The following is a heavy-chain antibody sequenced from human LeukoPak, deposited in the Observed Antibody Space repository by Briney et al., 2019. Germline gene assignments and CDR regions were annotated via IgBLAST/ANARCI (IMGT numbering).Heavy chain of an antibody. CDR1: GFSFRDYE. CDR3: ARGGLDAYDS. V-gene: IGHV3-48*03. D-gene: IGHD5-24*01. Sequence: GGSLRLSCAASGFSFRDYEMNWVRQAPGKGLEWVSYISKTSNTIHYADSVKGRFTISRDNTKNSLHLQMTRLRADDTAVYYCARGGLDAYDSWGQGTLVNVSS. J-gene: IGHJ5*01. CDR2: ISKTSNTI.